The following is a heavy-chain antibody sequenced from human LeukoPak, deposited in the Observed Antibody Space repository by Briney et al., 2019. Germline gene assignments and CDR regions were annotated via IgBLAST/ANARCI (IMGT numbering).Heavy chain of an antibody. V-gene: IGHV3-7*01. CDR3: LHYNSGSI. CDR1: GFTFSDYW. Sequence: PGGSLRLSCVASGFTFSDYWMSWVRQASGKGLEWVANIRKEGNDKYYVDSVKGRFTVSRDNAKNSLYLEMNSLRAEDTAVYYCLHYNSGSIWGQGTLVTVSS. D-gene: IGHD3-10*01. CDR2: IRKEGNDK. J-gene: IGHJ4*02.